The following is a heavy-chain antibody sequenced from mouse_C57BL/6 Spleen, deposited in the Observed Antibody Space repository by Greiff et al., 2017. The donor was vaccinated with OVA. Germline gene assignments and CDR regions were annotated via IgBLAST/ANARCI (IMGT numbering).Heavy chain of an antibody. J-gene: IGHJ2*01. Sequence: VKLQQPGAELVKPGASVKLSCKASGYTFTSYWMQWVKQRPGQGLEWIGEIDPSDSYTNYNQKFKGKATLTVDTSSSTAYMQLSSLTSEDSAVYYCASSFITTVVDYWGQGTTLTVSS. V-gene: IGHV1-50*01. CDR2: IDPSDSYT. D-gene: IGHD1-1*01. CDR3: ASSFITTVVDY. CDR1: GYTFTSYW.